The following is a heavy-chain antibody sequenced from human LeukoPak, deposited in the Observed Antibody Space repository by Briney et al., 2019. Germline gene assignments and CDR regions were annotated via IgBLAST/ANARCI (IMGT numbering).Heavy chain of an antibody. CDR1: GYTFTDYS. D-gene: IGHD3-10*01. CDR2: INPNTCGT. Sequence: VASVKVSCKASGYTFTDYSIHWVRQAPGQGLEWMGWINPNTCGTNYAQKFQGRVTMTRDTSTSTAYMELSRLRSDDTALYYCARGGGAFDIWGQGTMVTVSS. V-gene: IGHV1-2*02. CDR3: ARGGGAFDI. J-gene: IGHJ3*02.